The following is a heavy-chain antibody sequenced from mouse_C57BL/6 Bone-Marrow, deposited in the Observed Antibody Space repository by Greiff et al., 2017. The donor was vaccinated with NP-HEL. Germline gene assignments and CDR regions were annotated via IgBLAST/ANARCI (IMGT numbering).Heavy chain of an antibody. CDR2: IYPGSGNT. CDR1: GYTFTDYY. CDR3: ARSVYDGYCWYFDV. J-gene: IGHJ1*03. V-gene: IGHV1-76*01. Sequence: VKLQESGAELVRPGASVKLSCKASGYTFTDYYINWVKQRPGQGLEWIARIYPGSGNTYYNEKFKGKATLTAEKSSSTAYMQLSSLTSEDSAVYFCARSVYDGYCWYFDVWGTGTTVTVSS. D-gene: IGHD2-3*01.